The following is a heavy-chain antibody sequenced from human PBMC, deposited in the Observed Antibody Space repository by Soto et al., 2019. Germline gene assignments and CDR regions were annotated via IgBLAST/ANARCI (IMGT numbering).Heavy chain of an antibody. V-gene: IGHV3-30*18. CDR3: AKDGGGSSWFDS. J-gene: IGHJ5*01. CDR1: GFTFSSYG. Sequence: GGSLRLSCAASGFTFSSYGMHWVRQAPGKGLEWVVVISYDGSNKYYADSVKGRFTISRDNSKNTLYLQMNSLRAEDTAVYYCAKDGGGSSWFDSWGQGTLVTVSS. D-gene: IGHD6-13*01. CDR2: ISYDGSNK.